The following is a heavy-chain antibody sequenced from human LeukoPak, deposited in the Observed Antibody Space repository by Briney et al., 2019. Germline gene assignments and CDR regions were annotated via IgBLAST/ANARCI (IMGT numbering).Heavy chain of an antibody. CDR2: ISTSGSTT. D-gene: IGHD3-10*01. CDR1: GFTFSSYA. J-gene: IGHJ4*02. CDR3: ARAVRGVASVDY. V-gene: IGHV3-64*01. Sequence: GGSLRLSCAVSGFTFSSYAMHWVRQAPGKGLEYVSAISTSGSTTYCANSVKGRFTISRDNSNNTLYLQMGSLRVEDMAVCYCARAVRGVASVDYCGQGTLVTVSS.